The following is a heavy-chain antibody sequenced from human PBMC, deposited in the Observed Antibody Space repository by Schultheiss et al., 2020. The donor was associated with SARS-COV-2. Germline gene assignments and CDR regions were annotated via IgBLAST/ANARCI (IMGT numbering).Heavy chain of an antibody. CDR3: ARDRDSYTNGMDV. CDR2: ISGSSDTG. D-gene: IGHD2-2*02. J-gene: IGHJ6*02. V-gene: IGHV3-48*01. Sequence: GGSLRLSCAASGFTFSTYSMNWVRQAPGKGLEWVSYISGSSDTGHYADSVRGRFTISKDNAKNSLYLQMNSLRAEDTAVYYCARDRDSYTNGMDVWGQGTTVTVSS. CDR1: GFTFSTYS.